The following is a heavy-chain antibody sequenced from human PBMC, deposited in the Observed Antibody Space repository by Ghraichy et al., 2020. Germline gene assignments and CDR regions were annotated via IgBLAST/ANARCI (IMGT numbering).Heavy chain of an antibody. Sequence: SQTLSLTCAVSGYSINSDSYWGWIRQPPGKGLEWIGSIYRSGSTYYNPSLKSRVTISLDTSKNQFSLNLSSVTAAETAVYYCVNEAVFGGAFDIWGQGTMVTVSS. CDR3: VNEAVFGGAFDI. V-gene: IGHV4-38-2*01. D-gene: IGHD3-16*01. CDR2: IYRSGST. J-gene: IGHJ3*02. CDR1: GYSINSDSY.